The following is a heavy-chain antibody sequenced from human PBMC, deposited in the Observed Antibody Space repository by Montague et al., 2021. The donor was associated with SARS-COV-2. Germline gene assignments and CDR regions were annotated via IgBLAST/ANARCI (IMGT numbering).Heavy chain of an antibody. V-gene: IGHV4-39*01. CDR1: GGSISSNSHF. D-gene: IGHD4/OR15-4a*01. J-gene: IGHJ4*02. Sequence: SETLSLTCTVSGGSISSNSHFWVWIRQPPGKGLEWVGSISYTESTYYNPSLKSRVTMSKDTSKNQFSLRLNSVTAADTAVYYCAGYLAVIGASFDYWGRGTLVTVSS. CDR3: AGYLAVIGASFDY. CDR2: ISYTEST.